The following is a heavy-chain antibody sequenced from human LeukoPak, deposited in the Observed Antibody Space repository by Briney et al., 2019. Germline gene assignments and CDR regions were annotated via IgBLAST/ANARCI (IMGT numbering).Heavy chain of an antibody. D-gene: IGHD5-12*01. Sequence: ASVKVSCKASGYTFTGYYMHWVRQAPGQGLEWMGWINPNSGGTNYAQKFQGRVTITADKSTSTAYMELSSLRSEDTAVYYCARVRVTVWLRGIYPYYFDYWGQGTLVTVSS. CDR1: GYTFTGYY. CDR3: ARVRVTVWLRGIYPYYFDY. V-gene: IGHV1-2*02. CDR2: INPNSGGT. J-gene: IGHJ4*02.